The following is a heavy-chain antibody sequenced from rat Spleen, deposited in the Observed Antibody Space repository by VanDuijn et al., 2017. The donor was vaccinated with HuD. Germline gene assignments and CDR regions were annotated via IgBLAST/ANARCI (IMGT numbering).Heavy chain of an antibody. Sequence: EVQLVETGGSLVQPGKSLKLTCATSGFTFSYAWMQWVRQSPEKQLEWVAQIKAKSNNYATYYAESVKGRFTISRDDSKTTVYLQMNNLKEEDTAIYYCIWDYYDSTHYYRLVYWGQGTLVTVSS. CDR3: IWDYYDSTHYYRLVY. CDR2: IKAKSNNYAT. CDR1: GFTFSYAW. D-gene: IGHD1-12*02. V-gene: IGHV6-8*01. J-gene: IGHJ3*01.